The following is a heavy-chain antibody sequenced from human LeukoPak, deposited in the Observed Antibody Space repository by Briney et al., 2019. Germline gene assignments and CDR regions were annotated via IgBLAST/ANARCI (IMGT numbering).Heavy chain of an antibody. V-gene: IGHV1-8*01. D-gene: IGHD1-7*01. Sequence: GASVKVSCKASGYTFTSYDINWVRQATGQGLEWMGWMNPNSGNTGYAQKLQGRVTMTRNTSISTAYMELSSLRSEDTAVYYCARGYNWNYWKRYYYYGMDVWGQGTTVTVSS. CDR1: GYTFTSYD. CDR3: ARGYNWNYWKRYYYYGMDV. J-gene: IGHJ6*02. CDR2: MNPNSGNT.